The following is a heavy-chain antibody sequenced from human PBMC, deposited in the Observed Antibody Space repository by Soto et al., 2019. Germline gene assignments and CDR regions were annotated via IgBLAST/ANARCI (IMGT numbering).Heavy chain of an antibody. Sequence: ASVKVSCKASGYTFTGYYMHWVRQTPGQGLEWMGWINPNSGGTNYAQKFQGRVTMTRDTSISTAYMELSRLRSDDTAVYYCARVSTGTTHYRWFDPWGQGTLVTVSS. D-gene: IGHD1-7*01. CDR2: INPNSGGT. CDR1: GYTFTGYY. V-gene: IGHV1-2*02. J-gene: IGHJ5*02. CDR3: ARVSTGTTHYRWFDP.